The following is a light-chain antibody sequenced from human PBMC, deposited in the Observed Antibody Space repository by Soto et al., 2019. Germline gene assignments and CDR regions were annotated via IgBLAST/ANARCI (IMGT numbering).Light chain of an antibody. J-gene: IGKJ1*01. CDR2: GAS. V-gene: IGKV3-20*01. CDR1: QSVSSSY. Sequence: EIVLTQSPGTLSLSPGESATLSCRASQSVSSSYLAWYQQKPGQAPRLLIYGASSRATGIPDRFSGSGSGTDFTLTISRLEPEDFAVYYCQQSGAFGQGTKVEIK. CDR3: QQSGA.